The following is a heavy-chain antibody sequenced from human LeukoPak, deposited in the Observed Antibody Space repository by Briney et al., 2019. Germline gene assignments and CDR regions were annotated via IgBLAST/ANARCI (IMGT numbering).Heavy chain of an antibody. CDR3: ATDDRYCSGGSCYLVYFDY. Sequence: ASVKVSCKVSGYTLTELSMHWVRQAPGKGLEWMGGFDPEDGETIYAQKFQGRVTMTEDTSTDTAYMELSSLRSEDTAVYYCATDDRYCSGGSCYLVYFDYWGQGTLVIVSS. J-gene: IGHJ4*02. V-gene: IGHV1-24*01. D-gene: IGHD2-15*01. CDR1: GYTLTELS. CDR2: FDPEDGET.